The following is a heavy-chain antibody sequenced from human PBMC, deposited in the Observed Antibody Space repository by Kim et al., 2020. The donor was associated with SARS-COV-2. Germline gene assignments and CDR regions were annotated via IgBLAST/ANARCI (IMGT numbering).Heavy chain of an antibody. V-gene: IGHV3-30*04. J-gene: IGHJ4*02. CDR2: ISYDGSNK. CDR3: ARQWLSDGGFDY. Sequence: GGSLRLSCAASGFTFSSYAMHWVRQAPGKGLEWVAVISYDGSNKYYADSVKGRFTISRDNSKNTLYLQMNSLRAEDTAVYYCARQWLSDGGFDYWGQGTLVTVSS. CDR1: GFTFSSYA. D-gene: IGHD6-19*01.